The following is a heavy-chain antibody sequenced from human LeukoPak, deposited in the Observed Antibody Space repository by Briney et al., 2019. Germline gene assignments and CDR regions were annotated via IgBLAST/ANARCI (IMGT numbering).Heavy chain of an antibody. CDR3: ARHPRTYCSGCSCYIYYYMDV. CDR2: IYYSGST. J-gene: IGHJ6*03. V-gene: IGHV4-39*01. D-gene: IGHD2-15*01. Sequence: WETLFLTCTVSGGSISSSSYYWGWIRQPPGKGLEWIGSIYYSGSTYYNPSLKSRVTISVDTSKNQFSLKLSSVTAADTAVYYCARHPRTYCSGCSCYIYYYMDVWGKGTTVTVSS. CDR1: GGSISSSSYY.